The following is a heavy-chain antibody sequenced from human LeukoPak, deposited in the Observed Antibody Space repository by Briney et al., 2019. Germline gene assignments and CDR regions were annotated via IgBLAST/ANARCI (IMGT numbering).Heavy chain of an antibody. V-gene: IGHV4-4*02. D-gene: IGHD6-13*01. Sequence: SGTLSLTCAVSGGSISSSNWWSWVRQPPEKGLEWIGEIYYSGSTNYNPSLKSRVTISLDKSKNQFSLELNSVTAADTAMYYCARTYSRSWFSFDYWGQGTLVTVSS. CDR2: IYYSGST. CDR3: ARTYSRSWFSFDY. J-gene: IGHJ4*02. CDR1: GGSISSSNW.